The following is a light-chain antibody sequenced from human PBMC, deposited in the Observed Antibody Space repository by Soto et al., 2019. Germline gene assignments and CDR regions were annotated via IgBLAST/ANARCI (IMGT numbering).Light chain of an antibody. J-gene: IGKJ5*01. Sequence: PGEIVTLSCSASQSVSSIYLKWYQQKPGQAPRLLIHGATTRATGIPARFSGSGSGTEFTLTISSLQSEDFAVYYCQQYNNWLITFGQGTRLEIK. V-gene: IGKV3-15*01. CDR1: QSVSSIY. CDR2: GAT. CDR3: QQYNNWLIT.